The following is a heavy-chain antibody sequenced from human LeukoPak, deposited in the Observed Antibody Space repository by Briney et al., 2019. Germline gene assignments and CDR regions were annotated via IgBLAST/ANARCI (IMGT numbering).Heavy chain of an antibody. D-gene: IGHD2-15*01. Sequence: PGGSLRLSCAASGFSFNDAWMSWVRQAPGKGLERVGRIKRKTDGGTTDYAAPVKGRFSISRDDSKTSLYLQMNNLQTEDTAVYYCTTDTRRVVVPKWGQGTLVTVSS. J-gene: IGHJ4*02. CDR3: TTDTRRVVVPK. V-gene: IGHV3-15*01. CDR2: IKRKTDGGTT. CDR1: GFSFNDAW.